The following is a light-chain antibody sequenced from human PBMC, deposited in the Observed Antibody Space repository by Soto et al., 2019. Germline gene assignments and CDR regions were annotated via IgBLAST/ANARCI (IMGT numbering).Light chain of an antibody. CDR2: EAS. V-gene: IGKV3-11*01. CDR3: QQHAHWPLT. CDR1: QSVGNN. J-gene: IGKJ4*01. Sequence: DIVMTQSPDSLAVSLGERATLSCRASQSVGNNLAWYQQKPGQAPGLLIYEASTRATGIPARFSGSGSGTDFTLTISSLEPEDFAVYYCQQHAHWPLTFGGGTKVDIK.